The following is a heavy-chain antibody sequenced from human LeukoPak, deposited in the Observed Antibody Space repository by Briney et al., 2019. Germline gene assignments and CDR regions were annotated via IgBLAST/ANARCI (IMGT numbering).Heavy chain of an antibody. J-gene: IGHJ3*02. CDR1: GYTFTHYA. Sequence: ASVKVSCKASGYTFTHYAMHWVRQAPGQSLEWMGWINTGNGNTKYSQKFQGRVTMTRDTSTSTVYMELSSLRSEDTAVYYCARALARSGYFSPDAFDIWGQGTMVTVSS. CDR3: ARALARSGYFSPDAFDI. V-gene: IGHV1-3*04. D-gene: IGHD3-22*01. CDR2: INTGNGNT.